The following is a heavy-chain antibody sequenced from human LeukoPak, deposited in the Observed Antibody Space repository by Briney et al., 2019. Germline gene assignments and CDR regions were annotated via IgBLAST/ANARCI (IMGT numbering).Heavy chain of an antibody. V-gene: IGHV1-18*01. CDR3: ARDLGAASGGMDV. Sequence: VASVKVSCKASGYTFSSYGISWVRQAPGQGLEWMGWISACNGNTKYAQKFQGRVSMTTDTSTSTAYMELRSLRSDDTAVYCCARDLGAASGGMDVWGQGTTVTVSS. CDR1: GYTFSSYG. J-gene: IGHJ6*02. CDR2: ISACNGNT. D-gene: IGHD2-15*01.